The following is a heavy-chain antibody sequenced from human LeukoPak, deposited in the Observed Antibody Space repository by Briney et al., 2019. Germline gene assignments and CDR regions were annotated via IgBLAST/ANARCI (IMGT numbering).Heavy chain of an antibody. J-gene: IGHJ4*02. CDR3: ARDLGYCSGGSCYDY. CDR2: IIPIFGTA. V-gene: IGHV1-69*13. CDR1: GGTFSSYA. D-gene: IGHD2-15*01. Sequence: ASVKVSCKASGGTFSSYAISWVRQAPGQGLEWMGGIIPIFGTANYAQKFQGRVTITADESTSTAYMELSSLRSEDTAVYYCARDLGYCSGGSCYDYWSQGTLVTVSS.